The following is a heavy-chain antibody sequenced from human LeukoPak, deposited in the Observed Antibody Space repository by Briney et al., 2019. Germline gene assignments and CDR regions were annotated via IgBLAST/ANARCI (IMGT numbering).Heavy chain of an antibody. CDR1: GFTFSSYW. Sequence: PGGSLRLSCAVSGFTFSSYWMSWVRQAPGKGLEWVANIQQDGSEKYYLDSVKGRFTISRDNAKNSLYLQMNSLRAEDTAVYYCAELGITMIGGVWGKGTTVTISS. CDR2: IQQDGSEK. J-gene: IGHJ6*04. D-gene: IGHD3-10*02. CDR3: AELGITMIGGV. V-gene: IGHV3-7*01.